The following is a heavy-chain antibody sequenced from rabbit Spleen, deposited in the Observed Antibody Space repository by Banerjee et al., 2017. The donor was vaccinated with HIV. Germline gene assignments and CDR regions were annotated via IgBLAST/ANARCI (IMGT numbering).Heavy chain of an antibody. V-gene: IGHV1S45*01. D-gene: IGHD6-1*01. CDR3: ASAYSDIYFDL. J-gene: IGHJ4*01. CDR2: IDTNDGDT. CDR1: GFSFSSNW. Sequence: LEESGGGLVKPGGTLTLTCTVSGFSFSSNWICWVRQAPGKGLEWIACIDTNDGDTDYANWPKGRFTISKTSSTTVTLQMTSLTAADTATYFCASAYSDIYFDLWGPGTLVTVS.